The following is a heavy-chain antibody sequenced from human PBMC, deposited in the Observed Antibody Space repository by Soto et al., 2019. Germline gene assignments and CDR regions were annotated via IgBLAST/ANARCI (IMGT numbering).Heavy chain of an antibody. V-gene: IGHV1-69*13. J-gene: IGHJ6*02. D-gene: IGHD2-15*01. CDR3: ASKTQYCSGGSCYSYYYYGMDV. Sequence: SVKVSCKASGGTFSSYAISWVRQAPGQGLEWMGGIIPIFGTANYAQKFQGRVTITADESTSTAYMELRSLRSDDTAVYYCASKTQYCSGGSCYSYYYYGMDVWGQGTTVTVSS. CDR1: GGTFSSYA. CDR2: IIPIFGTA.